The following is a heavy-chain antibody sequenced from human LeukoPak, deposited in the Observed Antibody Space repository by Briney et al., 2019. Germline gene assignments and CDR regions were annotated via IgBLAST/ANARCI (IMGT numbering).Heavy chain of an antibody. V-gene: IGHV1-2*02. CDR1: GYTFTGYY. Sequence: ASVKVSCKASGYTFTGYYMHWVRQAPGQGLEWMGWINPNSGGTNYAQKFQGRVTMTRDTSISTAYMELSRLRSDDTAVYYCARDHCTNGVCSYDAFDIWGQGTMVTVSS. CDR3: ARDHCTNGVCSYDAFDI. D-gene: IGHD2-8*01. CDR2: INPNSGGT. J-gene: IGHJ3*02.